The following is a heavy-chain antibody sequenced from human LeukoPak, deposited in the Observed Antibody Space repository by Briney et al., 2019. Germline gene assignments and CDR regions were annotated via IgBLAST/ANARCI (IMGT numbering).Heavy chain of an antibody. CDR2: IYYRGST. CDR1: GGSISSYY. Sequence: PSETLSLTCTVSGGSISSYYWSWIRQPPGKGLEWIGYIYYRGSTNYNPSLKSRVTISVDTSKNQFSLKLSSVTAADTAVYYCARAGEYYYGSGSYYNWGQGTLVTVSS. D-gene: IGHD3-10*01. CDR3: ARAGEYYYGSGSYYN. J-gene: IGHJ4*02. V-gene: IGHV4-59*01.